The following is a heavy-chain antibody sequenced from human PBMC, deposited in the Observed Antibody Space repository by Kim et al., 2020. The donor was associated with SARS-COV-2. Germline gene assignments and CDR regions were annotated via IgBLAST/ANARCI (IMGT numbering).Heavy chain of an antibody. V-gene: IGHV2-70*11. D-gene: IGHD2-2*01. CDR3: AQIRCYCSSTSCQAAYFDY. CDR2: IDWGDDK. J-gene: IGHJ4*02. Sequence: SGPTLVKPTQTLTLTCSFSGFSLSTRGMCVSWIRQPPGKALEWLARIDWGDDKYYSTSLKTRLTISKDTSKNQVVLTMTNMDPVDTATYYCAQIRCYCSSTSCQAAYFDYWGQGILVTVSS. CDR1: GFSLSTRGMC.